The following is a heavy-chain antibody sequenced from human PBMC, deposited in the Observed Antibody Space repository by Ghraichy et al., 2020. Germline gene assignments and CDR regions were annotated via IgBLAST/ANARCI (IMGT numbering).Heavy chain of an antibody. D-gene: IGHD1-26*01. Sequence: GGSLRLSCAASGFTFSSYAMSWVRQAPGKGLEWVSAISGSGGSTYYADSVKGRFTISRDNSKNTLYLQMNSLRAEATAVYYCAKDRRVGATQPPGYWGQGTLVTVSS. V-gene: IGHV3-23*01. CDR1: GFTFSSYA. CDR2: ISGSGGST. CDR3: AKDRRVGATQPPGY. J-gene: IGHJ4*02.